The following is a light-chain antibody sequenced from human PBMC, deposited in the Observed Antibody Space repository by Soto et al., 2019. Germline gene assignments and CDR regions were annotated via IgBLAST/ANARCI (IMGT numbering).Light chain of an antibody. CDR1: QSVSSN. V-gene: IGKV3-15*01. CDR2: GAS. CDR3: QQSNNWPPYT. J-gene: IGKJ2*01. Sequence: EIVMTQSPATLSVSPGERATISCRASQSVSSNLAWYQQKPGQAPRLLIYGASTRATGIPARFSGSGSGTEFTLTISSLQSEDFAVYYCQQSNNWPPYTFGQGTKVDIK.